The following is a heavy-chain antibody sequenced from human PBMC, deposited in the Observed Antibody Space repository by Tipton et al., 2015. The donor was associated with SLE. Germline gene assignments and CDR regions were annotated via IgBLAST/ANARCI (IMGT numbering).Heavy chain of an antibody. J-gene: IGHJ4*02. CDR3: ARIRPGHGDPFDF. V-gene: IGHV4-31*03. Sequence: TLSLTCTVSGASMRSGNSFWSWIRQHPGKGLEWIGYIYYTGSTYYNPSLQSRVTMSLDTSKNQFSLKLSSVTAADTAVYYCARIRPGHGDPFDFWGQGTLVTVSS. CDR2: IYYTGST. D-gene: IGHD4-17*01. CDR1: GASMRSGNSF.